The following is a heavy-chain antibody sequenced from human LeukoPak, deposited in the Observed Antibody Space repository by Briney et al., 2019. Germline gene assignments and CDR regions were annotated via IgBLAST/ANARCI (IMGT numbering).Heavy chain of an antibody. J-gene: IGHJ4*02. CDR2: ISAYNGNT. V-gene: IGHV1-18*01. D-gene: IGHD2-15*01. CDR3: ASTYRSGGRCDSRSPFDY. CDR1: GYTFTSYG. Sequence: ASVKVSCKASGYTFTSYGISWVRQAPGQGLEWMGWISAYNGNTNYAQKLQGRVTMTTDTSTSTAYMELRSLRSDDTAVYYCASTYRSGGRCDSRSPFDYWGEGTLVTASS.